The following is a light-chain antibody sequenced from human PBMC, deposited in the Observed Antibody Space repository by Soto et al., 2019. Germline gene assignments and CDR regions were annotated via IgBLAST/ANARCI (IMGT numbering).Light chain of an antibody. CDR2: GAS. CDR1: QSVSSY. Sequence: EIVLTQSPATLSLSPGERATLSCRASQSVSSYLAWYQQKPGQAPRLLIYGASTRATDIPARFSGSGSGTDFTLTISSLQAADFAVYHCQHYNNWPITFGQGTRLEIK. CDR3: QHYNNWPIT. J-gene: IGKJ5*01. V-gene: IGKV3-15*01.